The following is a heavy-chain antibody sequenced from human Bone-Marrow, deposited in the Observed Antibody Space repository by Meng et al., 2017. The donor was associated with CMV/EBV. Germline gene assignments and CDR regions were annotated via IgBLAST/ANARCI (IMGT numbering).Heavy chain of an antibody. CDR3: AIARGIAAPFDY. Sequence: GSLRLSCAVYGGSISSYYWSWIRQPPGKGLEWIGYIYYSGSTNYNPSLKSRVTISVDTSKNQFSLKLSSVTAADTAVYYCAIARGIAAPFDYWGQGTLVTVSS. J-gene: IGHJ4*02. V-gene: IGHV4-59*01. D-gene: IGHD6-13*01. CDR1: GGSISSYY. CDR2: IYYSGST.